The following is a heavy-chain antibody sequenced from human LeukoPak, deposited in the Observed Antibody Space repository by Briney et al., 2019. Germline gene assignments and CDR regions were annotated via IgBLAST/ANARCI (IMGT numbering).Heavy chain of an antibody. CDR3: AREPAYGSGSHPLDY. CDR2: IKYDGREK. V-gene: IGHV3-7*01. CDR1: GFTFSNNW. J-gene: IGHJ4*02. Sequence: GGSLRLSCAASGFTFSNNWMFWVRQAPGKGLEWVANIKYDGREKYYVDSVRGRFTISGDNAKNSLYLQMNSLRAEDTAVYYCAREPAYGSGSHPLDYWGQGTLVTVSS. D-gene: IGHD3-10*01.